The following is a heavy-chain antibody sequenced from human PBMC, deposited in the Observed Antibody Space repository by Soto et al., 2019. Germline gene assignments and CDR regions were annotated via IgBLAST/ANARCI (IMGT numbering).Heavy chain of an antibody. J-gene: IGHJ4*02. V-gene: IGHV4-38-2*01. D-gene: IGHD5-18*01. CDR3: ATGYSYFDY. Sequence: PSETMSLTCAVSGDSISSVYYRAWIRQPPGKGLEWIGSMYHSGSTYYNPSLKSRVTISVDTSKNQFSLKLSSVTAADTAVYYCATGYSYFDYWGQGTLVTVSS. CDR1: GDSISSVYY. CDR2: MYHSGST.